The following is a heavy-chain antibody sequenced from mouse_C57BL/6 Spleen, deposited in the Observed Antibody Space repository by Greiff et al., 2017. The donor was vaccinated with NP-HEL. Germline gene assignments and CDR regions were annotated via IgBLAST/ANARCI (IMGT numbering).Heavy chain of an antibody. V-gene: IGHV14-3*01. D-gene: IGHD1-1*01. CDR2: IDPANGNT. CDR1: GFNIKNTY. J-gene: IGHJ1*03. Sequence: EVQLQQSVAELVRPGASVKLSCTASGFNIKNTYMHWVKQRPEQGLEWIGRIDPANGNTKYAPKFQGKATITADTSSNTAYLQLSSLTSEDTAIYYCARSGDSTTVVANWYFDVWGTGTTVTVSS. CDR3: ARSGDSTTVVANWYFDV.